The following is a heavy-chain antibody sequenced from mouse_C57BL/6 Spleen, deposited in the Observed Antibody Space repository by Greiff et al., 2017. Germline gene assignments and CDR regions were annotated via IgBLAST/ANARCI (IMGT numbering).Heavy chain of an antibody. CDR3: ARFGITTVVGYFDV. CDR2: IYPGDGDT. J-gene: IGHJ1*03. CDR1: GYAFSSYW. V-gene: IGHV1-80*01. Sequence: QVQLQQSGAELVKPGASVKISCKASGYAFSSYWMNWVKQRPGKGLEWIGQIYPGDGDTNYNGKFKGKATLTADKSSSTAYMQLSSLTSEDSAVYFCARFGITTVVGYFDVWGTGTTVTVSS. D-gene: IGHD1-1*01.